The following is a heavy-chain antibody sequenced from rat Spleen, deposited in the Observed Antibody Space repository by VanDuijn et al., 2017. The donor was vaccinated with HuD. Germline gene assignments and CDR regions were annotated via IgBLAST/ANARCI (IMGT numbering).Heavy chain of an antibody. CDR1: GFTFSDYG. Sequence: EVQLVESGGGLVQPGRSLKLSCAASGFTFSDYGMAWVRQAPGKGLEWVASISNTGDTFYPDSVKGRFSISRDDAKSTIYLYMNSLRSEDTATYYCTRHDYSGVITNWFAYWGQGTLVTVSS. CDR3: TRHDYSGVITNWFAY. J-gene: IGHJ3*01. V-gene: IGHV5S13*01. D-gene: IGHD4-3*01. CDR2: ISNTGDT.